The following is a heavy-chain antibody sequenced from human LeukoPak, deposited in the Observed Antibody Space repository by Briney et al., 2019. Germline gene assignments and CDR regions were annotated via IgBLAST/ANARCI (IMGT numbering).Heavy chain of an antibody. CDR3: ASLQSWLQYRSFDY. V-gene: IGHV1-69*13. Sequence: SVKVSCKASGGTFSSYAISWVRQAPGQGLEWMGGIIPIFGTANYAQKFQGRVTITADESTSTAYMELSSLRSEDTAVYYCASLQSWLQYRSFDYWGQGTLVTVSS. CDR2: IIPIFGTA. J-gene: IGHJ4*02. D-gene: IGHD5-24*01. CDR1: GGTFSSYA.